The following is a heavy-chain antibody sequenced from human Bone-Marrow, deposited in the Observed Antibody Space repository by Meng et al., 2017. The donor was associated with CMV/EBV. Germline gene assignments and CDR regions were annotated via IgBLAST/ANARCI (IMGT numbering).Heavy chain of an antibody. CDR3: TTLVVIAPFDI. CDR2: IKRQTDGGTT. CDR1: GFSFSKAW. D-gene: IGHD2-21*01. J-gene: IGHJ3*02. V-gene: IGHV3-15*07. Sequence: AASGFSFSKAWMSWVRQAPGKGLEWVGRIKRQTDGGTTDFAAPVKGRFTISRDDSKNTLYLHMNRLKPEDTAVYYCTTLVVIAPFDIWGQGTMVTVSS.